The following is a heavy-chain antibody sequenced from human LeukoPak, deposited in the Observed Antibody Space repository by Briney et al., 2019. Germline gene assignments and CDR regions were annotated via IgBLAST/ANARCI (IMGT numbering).Heavy chain of an antibody. CDR1: GGSISSSSYY. CDR3: ARSVVVTAENAFDI. D-gene: IGHD2-21*02. V-gene: IGHV4-39*07. J-gene: IGHJ3*02. CDR2: IYYSGST. Sequence: PSETLSLTCTVSGGSISSSSYYWGWIRQPPGKGLEWIGSIYYSGSTYYNPSLKSRVTISVDTSKNQFSLKLSSVTAADTAVYYCARSVVVTAENAFDIWGQGTMVTVSS.